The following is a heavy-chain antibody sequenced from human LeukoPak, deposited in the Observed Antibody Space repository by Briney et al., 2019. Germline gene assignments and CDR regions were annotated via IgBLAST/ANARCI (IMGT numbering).Heavy chain of an antibody. CDR1: GGSISSSNW. J-gene: IGHJ4*02. Sequence: SETLSLTCAVSGGSISSSNWWSWVRQPPGKGLEWIGEIYHGGSTNYNPSLKNRVTISVDKSKNQFSLKLSSVTAADTAVYYCARTDIVATIFDYWGQGTLVTVSS. CDR3: ARTDIVATIFDY. V-gene: IGHV4-4*02. CDR2: IYHGGST. D-gene: IGHD5-12*01.